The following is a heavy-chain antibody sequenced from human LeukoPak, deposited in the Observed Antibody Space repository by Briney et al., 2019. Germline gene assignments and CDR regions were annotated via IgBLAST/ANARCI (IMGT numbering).Heavy chain of an antibody. CDR2: INPSGGST. V-gene: IGHV1-46*01. CDR1: GYTFISYY. Sequence: AAVKDSCKAAGYTFISYYMHWVRQAPGQGLEWMGIINPSGGSTSYAQKFQGRVTMTRDTSTSTVYMELSSLRSEDTAVYYCARVAAAGTGYFDYWGQGTLVTVSS. J-gene: IGHJ4*02. CDR3: ARVAAAGTGYFDY. D-gene: IGHD6-13*01.